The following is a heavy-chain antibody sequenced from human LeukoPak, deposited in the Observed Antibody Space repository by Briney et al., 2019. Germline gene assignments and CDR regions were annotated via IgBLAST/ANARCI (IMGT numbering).Heavy chain of an antibody. CDR2: IYYSGST. D-gene: IGHD6-13*01. CDR1: GGSISSYY. J-gene: IGHJ3*02. V-gene: IGHV4-59*01. CDR3: ARVSGSSWYPTPDAFDI. Sequence: PSETLSLTCTVSGGSISSYYWSWIRQPPGKGLEWIGYIYYSGSTNYNPSLKSRVTISVDTSKNQFSLKLSSVTAADTAVYYCARVSGSSWYPTPDAFDIWGQGTMVTVSS.